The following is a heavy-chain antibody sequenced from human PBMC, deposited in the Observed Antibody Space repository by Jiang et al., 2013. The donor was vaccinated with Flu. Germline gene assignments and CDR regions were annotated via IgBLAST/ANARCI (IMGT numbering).Heavy chain of an antibody. CDR1: GYGLTEMS. CDR3: AIDKKAYYRPGSYTY. D-gene: IGHD3-10*01. Sequence: SGAEVKKPGASVKVSCKASGYGLTEMSMHWVRQAPGKGLEWMGGFDRENGETVYAQRFQGRVTMTEDTSTDTAYVEVTSLTSEDTAVYYCAIDKKAYYRPGSYTYWGQGTLVTVSS. J-gene: IGHJ4*02. V-gene: IGHV1-24*01. CDR2: FDRENGET.